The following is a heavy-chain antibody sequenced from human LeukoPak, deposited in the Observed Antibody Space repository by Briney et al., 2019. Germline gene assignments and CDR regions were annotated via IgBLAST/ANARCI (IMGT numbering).Heavy chain of an antibody. V-gene: IGHV3-30-3*01. CDR2: ISYDGSNK. D-gene: IGHD3-3*01. CDR1: GFTFSSYA. Sequence: RGSLRLSCAASGFTFSSYAMHWVHQAPGKGLEWVAVISYDGSNKYYADSVKGRFTISRDNSKNTPYLQMNSLRAEDTAVYYCAREESMRRFGAFDIWGQGTMVTVSS. CDR3: AREESMRRFGAFDI. J-gene: IGHJ3*02.